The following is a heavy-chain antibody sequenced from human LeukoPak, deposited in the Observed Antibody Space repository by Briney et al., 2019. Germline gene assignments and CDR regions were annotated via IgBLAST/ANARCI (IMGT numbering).Heavy chain of an antibody. J-gene: IGHJ4*02. CDR3: ATERVYSYGSYYFDY. CDR1: GGSISSHY. Sequence: SETLSLTCTVSGGSISSHYWSWIRQPAGKGLEWIGRIYTSGSTNYNPSLKSRVTMSVDTSKNQFSLKLSSVTAADTAVYYCATERVYSYGSYYFDYWGQGTLVTVSS. D-gene: IGHD5-18*01. CDR2: IYTSGST. V-gene: IGHV4-4*07.